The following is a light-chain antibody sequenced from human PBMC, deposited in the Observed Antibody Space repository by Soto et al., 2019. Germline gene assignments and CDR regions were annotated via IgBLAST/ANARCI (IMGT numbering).Light chain of an antibody. CDR3: QQYDNLPPYS. CDR2: DAS. Sequence: DIQMTQSPSSLSASVGDRVTITCQASQDISNYLNWYQQKPGKAPKLLIYDASNLETGVPSRFSGSGSGTDFIFTFSSLQPDDIATYYCQQYDNLPPYSFGQGTKLEIK. J-gene: IGKJ2*03. CDR1: QDISNY. V-gene: IGKV1-33*01.